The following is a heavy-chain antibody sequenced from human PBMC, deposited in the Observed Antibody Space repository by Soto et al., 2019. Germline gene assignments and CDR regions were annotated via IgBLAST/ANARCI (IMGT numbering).Heavy chain of an antibody. CDR3: ASLLLWFGYSDAFDI. Sequence: PSETLSLTCAVYGGSFSGYYWSWIRPPPGKGLAWIGEINHSGSPNYNPSLKSRVTISVATSKNKCSLKLSSVTAADTAVYYCASLLLWFGYSDAFDIWGQGTMVTVSS. J-gene: IGHJ3*02. V-gene: IGHV4-34*01. CDR2: INHSGSP. D-gene: IGHD3-10*01. CDR1: GGSFSGYY.